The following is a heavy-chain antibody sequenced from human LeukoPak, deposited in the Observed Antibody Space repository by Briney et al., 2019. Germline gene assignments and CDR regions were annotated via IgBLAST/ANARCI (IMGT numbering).Heavy chain of an antibody. Sequence: ASVKVSCKASGYTFTGYYLHWVRQAPGQGLEWMGWINPNSGDTNYAQKFQGRVTMTRDASISTAYMELSRLRSDDTAVFYCARGDSSPYYYFDYWGQGTLVTVSS. V-gene: IGHV1-2*02. J-gene: IGHJ4*02. CDR2: INPNSGDT. CDR3: ARGDSSPYYYFDY. D-gene: IGHD3-22*01. CDR1: GYTFTGYY.